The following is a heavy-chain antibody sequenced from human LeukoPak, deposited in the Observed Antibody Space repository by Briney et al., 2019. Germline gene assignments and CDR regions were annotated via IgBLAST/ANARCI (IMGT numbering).Heavy chain of an antibody. D-gene: IGHD1-26*01. V-gene: IGHV1-8*03. CDR1: GYTFTSYD. J-gene: IGHJ1*01. CDR2: MNPNSGNT. CDR3: ARSLRGSYLEYFQH. Sequence: GASVNVSCKASGYTFTSYDINWVRQAPGQGLEWMGWMNPNSGNTGYAQKFQGRVTITRNTSISTAYMELSSLRSEDTAVYYCARSLRGSYLEYFQHWGQGTLVTVSS.